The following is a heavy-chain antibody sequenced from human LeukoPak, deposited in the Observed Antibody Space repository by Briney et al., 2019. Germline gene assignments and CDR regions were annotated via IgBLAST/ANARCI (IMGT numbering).Heavy chain of an antibody. CDR1: GFTFSSYA. Sequence: GSQRLSCAASGFTFSSYAINWVRQAPGKGLEWGSTISGSGSNTYYSDSVKGRFTISRDNSKNTLYLQMNSLRAEDTAVYYCARDLMENCSGGSCYFGTRGRSYYMDVWGKGTTVTVSS. J-gene: IGHJ6*03. V-gene: IGHV3-23*01. D-gene: IGHD2-15*01. CDR2: ISGSGSNT. CDR3: ARDLMENCSGGSCYFGTRGRSYYMDV.